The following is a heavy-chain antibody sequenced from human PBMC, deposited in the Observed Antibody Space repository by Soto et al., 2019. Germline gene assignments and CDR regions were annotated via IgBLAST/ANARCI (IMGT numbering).Heavy chain of an antibody. CDR2: ISGSGGST. Sequence: AGGSLRLSCAASGFTFSSYAMSWVRQAPGKGLEWVSAISGSGGSTYYADSVKGRFTISRDNSKNTLYLQMNSLRAEDTAVYYCAKRPLETTKRYYFDYWGQGTLVTVSS. D-gene: IGHD1-1*01. CDR1: GFTFSSYA. J-gene: IGHJ4*02. CDR3: AKRPLETTKRYYFDY. V-gene: IGHV3-23*01.